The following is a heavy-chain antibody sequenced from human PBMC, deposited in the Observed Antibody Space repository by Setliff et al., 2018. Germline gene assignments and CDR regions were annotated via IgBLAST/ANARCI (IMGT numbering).Heavy chain of an antibody. Sequence: PSETLSLTCAVYGGSFSGYYWSWIRQPPGKGLGWIGEINHSGSTNYNPSLKSRVTISVDTSKNQFSLKQSSVTAADTAVYYCARAPLRTLRYYYYYYMDVWGKGTTVTVSS. CDR1: GGSFSGYY. D-gene: IGHD4-17*01. V-gene: IGHV4-34*01. J-gene: IGHJ6*03. CDR2: INHSGST. CDR3: ARAPLRTLRYYYYYYMDV.